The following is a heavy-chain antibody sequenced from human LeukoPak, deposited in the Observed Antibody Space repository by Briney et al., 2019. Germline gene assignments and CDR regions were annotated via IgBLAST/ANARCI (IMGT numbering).Heavy chain of an antibody. V-gene: IGHV4-34*01. J-gene: IGHJ4*02. D-gene: IGHD1-26*01. CDR2: INHSGST. Sequence: SETLSLTCAVYGGSFSGYYWSWIRQPPGKGLEWIGEINHSGSTNYNPSLKSRVTISVDTSKNQFSLKLNSVTAADTAVYYCARTQSQSGSYRYYFGYWGQGTLVTVSS. CDR1: GGSFSGYY. CDR3: ARTQSQSGSYRYYFGY.